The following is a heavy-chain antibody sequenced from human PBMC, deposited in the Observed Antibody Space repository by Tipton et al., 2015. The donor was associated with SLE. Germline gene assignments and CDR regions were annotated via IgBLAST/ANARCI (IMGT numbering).Heavy chain of an antibody. Sequence: QVQLVQSGAEVKKPGASVKVSCKASGYRFTTYDINWVRQATGQGLEWMGWMNPDSGDTGYAQKFQGRVTMTRNTSISTAYMELSSLRSEDTAVYYCARDRGYCGASSCYLDSWGQGTLVTVSS. J-gene: IGHJ4*02. CDR2: MNPDSGDT. CDR1: GYRFTTYD. V-gene: IGHV1-8*01. D-gene: IGHD2-15*01. CDR3: ARDRGYCGASSCYLDS.